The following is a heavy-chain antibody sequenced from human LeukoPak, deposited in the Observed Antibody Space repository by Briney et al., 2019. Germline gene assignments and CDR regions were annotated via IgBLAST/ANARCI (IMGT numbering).Heavy chain of an antibody. J-gene: IGHJ4*02. V-gene: IGHV1-24*01. D-gene: IGHD3-22*01. CDR2: FDPEDGET. CDR3: ATPHQKKYYDSSGYYTY. Sequence: ASVKVSCKASGYTFTSYRISWVRQAPGKGLEWMGGFDPEDGETIYAQKFQGRVTMTEDTSTDTAYMELSSLRSEDTAVYYCATPHQKKYYDSSGYYTYWGQGTLVTVSS. CDR1: GYTFTSYR.